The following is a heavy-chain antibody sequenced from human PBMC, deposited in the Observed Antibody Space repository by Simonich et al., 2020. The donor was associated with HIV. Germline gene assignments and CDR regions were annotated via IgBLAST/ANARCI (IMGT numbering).Heavy chain of an antibody. CDR3: ARDGRKGSSTSCSDY. CDR1: GFTFSSYS. Sequence: EVQLVESGGGLVKPGGSLRLSCSASGFTFSSYSMNWVRQAPGKGLEWVSSISSSSSYIYYADSVKGRFTISRDNAKNSLYLQMNSLGAEDTAVYYWARDGRKGSSTSCSDYWGQGTLVTVSS. CDR2: ISSSSSYI. D-gene: IGHD2-2*01. J-gene: IGHJ4*02. V-gene: IGHV3-21*01.